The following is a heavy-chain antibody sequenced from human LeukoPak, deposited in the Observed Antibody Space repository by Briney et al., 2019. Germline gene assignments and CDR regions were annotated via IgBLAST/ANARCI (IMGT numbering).Heavy chain of an antibody. J-gene: IGHJ4*02. V-gene: IGHV4-39*01. CDR2: IYYSGST. CDR3: ARRPGEYGGNDFDY. Sequence: PSETLSLTCTVSGGSIRSRSDYWGWVSPHPRKGLEWVGSIYYSGSTHYNPSLKGRVTMSVDTSKNQFSLKLSSVTAAYTAVYYCARRPGEYGGNDFDYWGQGTLVTVSS. D-gene: IGHD4/OR15-4a*01. CDR1: GGSIRSRSDY.